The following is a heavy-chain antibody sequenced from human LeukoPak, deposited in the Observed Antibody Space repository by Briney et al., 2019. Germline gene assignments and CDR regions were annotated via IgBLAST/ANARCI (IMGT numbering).Heavy chain of an antibody. CDR3: ASTIFGVVTPDAFDI. Sequence: ASVKVSCKASGGTFSSYAISWVRQAPGQGLEWMGGIIPIFGTANYAQKFQGRVTITADKSTSTAYMELSSLRSEDTAVYYCASTIFGVVTPDAFDIWGQGTMVTVSS. J-gene: IGHJ3*02. CDR1: GGTFSSYA. V-gene: IGHV1-69*06. CDR2: IIPIFGTA. D-gene: IGHD3-3*01.